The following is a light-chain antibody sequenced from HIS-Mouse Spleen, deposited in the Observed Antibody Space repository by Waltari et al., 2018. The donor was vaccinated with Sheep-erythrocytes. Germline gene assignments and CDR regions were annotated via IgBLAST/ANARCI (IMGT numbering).Light chain of an antibody. J-gene: IGLJ3*02. CDR2: EVS. CDR1: RSDVGGYNY. V-gene: IGLV2-8*01. Sequence: QSALTQPPSASGSPGQSVTISCTGTRSDVGGYNYVPWYQQHPGKAPQLMIYEVSKPPSGVPNRFSGCKSGNTASLTISGLQAEDEADYYCCSYAGSSTPWVFGGGTKLTVL. CDR3: CSYAGSSTPWV.